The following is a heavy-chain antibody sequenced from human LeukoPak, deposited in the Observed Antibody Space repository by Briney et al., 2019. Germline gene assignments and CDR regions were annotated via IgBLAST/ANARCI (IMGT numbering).Heavy chain of an antibody. CDR1: GFTFSSYS. Sequence: PGGSLRLSCAASGFTFSSYSMTWVRQAPGKGLGWVSHISGGSSSVYYADSVKGRFTISRDNAKNSLYLQMNSLRDEDTAVYYCARKYGGYADYWGQGTLVTVSS. CDR2: ISGGSSSV. D-gene: IGHD5-12*01. V-gene: IGHV3-48*02. CDR3: ARKYGGYADY. J-gene: IGHJ4*02.